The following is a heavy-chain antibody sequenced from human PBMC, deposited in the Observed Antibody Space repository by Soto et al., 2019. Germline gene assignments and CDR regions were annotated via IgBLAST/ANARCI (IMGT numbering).Heavy chain of an antibody. Sequence: EVQLLESGGGLVQPGGSLRLSCVASGFSFSGYAMSWVSQAPGKGLVWVSSMTATGVSIYYADSVRGRFTISRDNSKNTLYLQMSNLRAEDTARYYCAKDSIPYSSSYDLDHWGRGALVTVSS. J-gene: IGHJ4*02. CDR2: MTATGVSI. D-gene: IGHD6-6*01. V-gene: IGHV3-23*01. CDR1: GFSFSGYA. CDR3: AKDSIPYSSSYDLDH.